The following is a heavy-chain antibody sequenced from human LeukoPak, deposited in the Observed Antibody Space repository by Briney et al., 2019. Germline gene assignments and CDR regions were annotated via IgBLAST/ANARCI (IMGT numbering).Heavy chain of an antibody. Sequence: GGSLRLSCAASGFTFSRYSMNWVRQAPGKGLEWVSSISGSSSYIYYADSVKGQFTISRDNAKNSVYLQMNSLRAEDTAVYYCAGGSYGSFDYWGQGTLVTVSS. CDR2: ISGSSSYI. CDR3: AGGSYGSFDY. J-gene: IGHJ4*02. CDR1: GFTFSRYS. V-gene: IGHV3-21*01. D-gene: IGHD1-26*01.